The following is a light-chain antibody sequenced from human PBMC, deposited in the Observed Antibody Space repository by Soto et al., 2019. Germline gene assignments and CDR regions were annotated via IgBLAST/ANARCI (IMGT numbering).Light chain of an antibody. Sequence: ETVLKHSPGTLSLSPWERATLSSRASQSVRSRYLAWYQQKPGQAPRLLISGASSRATGIPDRFSGSGSGTDFTLTVSRLEPEDFALYYCQQYGNSPITFGQGTRLEIK. V-gene: IGKV3-20*01. CDR1: QSVRSRY. J-gene: IGKJ5*01. CDR3: QQYGNSPIT. CDR2: GAS.